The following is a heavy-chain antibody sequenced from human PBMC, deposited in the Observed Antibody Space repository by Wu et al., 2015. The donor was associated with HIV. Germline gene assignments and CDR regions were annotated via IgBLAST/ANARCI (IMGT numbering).Heavy chain of an antibody. V-gene: IGHV1-18*01. CDR3: AKNRKGGLLYYYYYYMDV. CDR2: ISAYNGNT. D-gene: IGHD3-16*01. CDR1: GYTFTSYG. Sequence: QVQLVQSGAEVKKPGASVKVSCKASGYTFTSYGISWVRQAPGQGLEWMGWISAYNGNTNYAQKLQGRVTMTTDTSTSTAYMXLRSLRSDDTAVYYCAKNRKGGLLYYYYYYMDVWAKGPRSTVSS. J-gene: IGHJ6*03.